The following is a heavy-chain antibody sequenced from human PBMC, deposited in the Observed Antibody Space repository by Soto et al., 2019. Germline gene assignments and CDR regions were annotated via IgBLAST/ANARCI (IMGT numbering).Heavy chain of an antibody. CDR1: GFTFSSYA. CDR3: ARDRLRYNWNDFPYYYYGMDV. Sequence: QVQLVESGGGVVQPGRSLRLSCAASGFTFSSYAMHWVRQAPGKGLEWVAVISYDGSNKYYADSVKGRFTNSRDNSKNTRHLQMNRLRTEDTAVYYCARDRLRYNWNDFPYYYYGMDVWGQGTTVTVSS. V-gene: IGHV3-30-3*01. CDR2: ISYDGSNK. J-gene: IGHJ6*02. D-gene: IGHD1-1*01.